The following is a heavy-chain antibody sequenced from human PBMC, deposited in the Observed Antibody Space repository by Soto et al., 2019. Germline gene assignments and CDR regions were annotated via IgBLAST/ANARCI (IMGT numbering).Heavy chain of an antibody. Sequence: GGSLRLSCAASGFGFSGYAMNWVRRAPGKGLEWVSVISGSGASTFYADFVEGRFTMSRDNSKNTVYLQLNSLRAEDAAIYFCAKAVKGYNSARFDSWGQGTLVTVSS. D-gene: IGHD6-19*01. CDR3: AKAVKGYNSARFDS. CDR2: ISGSGAST. J-gene: IGHJ5*01. V-gene: IGHV3-23*01. CDR1: GFGFSGYA.